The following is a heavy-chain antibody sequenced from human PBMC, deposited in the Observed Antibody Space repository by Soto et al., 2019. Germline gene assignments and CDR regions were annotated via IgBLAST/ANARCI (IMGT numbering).Heavy chain of an antibody. CDR3: ARAIRGFSYVVDY. D-gene: IGHD5-18*01. V-gene: IGHV3-48*02. CDR1: GFTFSSHS. J-gene: IGHJ4*02. Sequence: PGGSLRLSCAASGFTFSSHSINWVRQAPGKGLEWVSYIRGSGATKYYADSVKGRFTISRDNARNSLYLQMSSLSDEDTAVYYCARAIRGFSYVVDYWGQGTLVTVSS. CDR2: IRGSGATK.